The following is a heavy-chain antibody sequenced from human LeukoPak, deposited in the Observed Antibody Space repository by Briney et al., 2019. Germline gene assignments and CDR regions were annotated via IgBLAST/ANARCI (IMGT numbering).Heavy chain of an antibody. J-gene: IGHJ4*02. CDR2: FDPEDGEA. CDR1: GYTLTELS. D-gene: IGHD3-10*01. CDR3: ATPITMIRRVISDF. Sequence: ASVKVSCKVSGYTLTELSMHWVRQAPGKGLEWMGGFDPEDGEAFYAQRFQGRVTMTEDTSADTAYMELSSLTSEDTAVYYCATPITMIRRVISDFWGQGTLVIVSS. V-gene: IGHV1-24*01.